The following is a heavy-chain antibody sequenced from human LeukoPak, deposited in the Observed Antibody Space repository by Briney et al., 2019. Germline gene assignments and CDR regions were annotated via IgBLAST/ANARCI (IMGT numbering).Heavy chain of an antibody. J-gene: IGHJ3*02. V-gene: IGHV4-39*02. D-gene: IGHD5-24*01. CDR2: IYYSETT. CDR3: ARDHGYSRAFDN. Sequence: PSETLSPTCTVSGGSISSRRYYWGWIRQPPGKGLEWIVSIYYSETTYYNPSLKSRVTISVDTSKNQFSLRLTSVTAADTAVYYCARDHGYSRAFDNWGQGTMVTVSS. CDR1: GGSISSRRYY.